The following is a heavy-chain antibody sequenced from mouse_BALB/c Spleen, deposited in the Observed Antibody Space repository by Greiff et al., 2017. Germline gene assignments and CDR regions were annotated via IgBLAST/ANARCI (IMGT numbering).Heavy chain of an antibody. D-gene: IGHD2-3*01. V-gene: IGHV5-6-3*01. Sequence: EVKLVESGGGLVQPGGSLKLSCAASGFTFSSYGMSWVRQTPDKRLELVATINSNGGSTYYPDSVKGRFTISRDNAKNTLYLQMSSLKSEDTAMYYCARADGYCEDYFDYWGQGTTLTVSS. J-gene: IGHJ2*01. CDR1: GFTFSSYG. CDR2: INSNGGST. CDR3: ARADGYCEDYFDY.